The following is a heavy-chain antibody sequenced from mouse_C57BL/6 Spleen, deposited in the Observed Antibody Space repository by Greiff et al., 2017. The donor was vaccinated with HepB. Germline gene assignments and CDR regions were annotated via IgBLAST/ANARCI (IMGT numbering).Heavy chain of an antibody. J-gene: IGHJ2*01. CDR3: AREILDNYYGSRYYFDY. CDR1: GYTFTDYY. Sequence: VQLKESGPVLVKPGASVKMSCKASGYTFTDYYMNWVKQSHGKSLEWIGVINPYNGGTSYNQKFKGKATFTVDKSSSTAYMELNSLTSEDSAVYYCAREILDNYYGSRYYFDYWGQGTTLTVSS. D-gene: IGHD1-1*01. CDR2: INPYNGGT. V-gene: IGHV1-19*01.